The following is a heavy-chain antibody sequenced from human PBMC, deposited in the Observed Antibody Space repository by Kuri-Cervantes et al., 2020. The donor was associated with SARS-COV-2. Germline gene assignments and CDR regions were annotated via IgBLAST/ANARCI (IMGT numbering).Heavy chain of an antibody. Sequence: LPLVASGFPFSSYGMHWVRQAPGKGLEWVAFIRYDGRNKYYADSVKGRFTISRDNSKNTLYLQMNSLRAEDTAVYYCARDGYFDWLFQGDYFDYWGQGALVTVSS. CDR2: IRYDGRNK. V-gene: IGHV3-30*02. CDR1: GFPFSSYG. J-gene: IGHJ4*02. D-gene: IGHD3-9*01. CDR3: ARDGYFDWLFQGDYFDY.